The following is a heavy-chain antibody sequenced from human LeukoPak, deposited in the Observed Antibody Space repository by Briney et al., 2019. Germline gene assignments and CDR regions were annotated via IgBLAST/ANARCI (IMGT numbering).Heavy chain of an antibody. J-gene: IGHJ6*03. Sequence: EASVKVSCKASGYTFTSYCMNWVRQATGQGLEWIGWMNPNSGNTGYAQKFQGRVTITRNTSISTAYMEMTSLRYENTAVYYCARRMIEYSSGWNYYYYYMDVWGKGTPVTVSS. D-gene: IGHD6-19*01. CDR1: GYTFTSYC. V-gene: IGHV1-8*03. CDR3: ARRMIEYSSGWNYYYYYMDV. CDR2: MNPNSGNT.